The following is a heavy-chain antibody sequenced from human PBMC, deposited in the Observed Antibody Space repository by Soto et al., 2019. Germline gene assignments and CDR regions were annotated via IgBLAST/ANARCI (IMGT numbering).Heavy chain of an antibody. CDR1: GGPISSGGYS. Sequence: SETLSLTCAVSGGPISSGGYSWSWIRQPPGKGLEWIGYIYHSGSTYYNPSLKSRVTISVDRSKNQFSLKLSSVTAADTAVYYCARVPAPWGQGTLVTVSS. CDR3: ARVPAP. CDR2: IYHSGST. V-gene: IGHV4-30-2*01. J-gene: IGHJ5*02.